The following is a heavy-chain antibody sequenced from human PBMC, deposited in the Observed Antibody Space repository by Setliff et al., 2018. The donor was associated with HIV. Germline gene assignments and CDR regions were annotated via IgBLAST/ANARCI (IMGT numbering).Heavy chain of an antibody. V-gene: IGHV1-18*01. D-gene: IGHD5-18*01. CDR3: ARAAGWVDTEMIKY. Sequence: RASVKVSCKASGYTFSNNGISWIRQAPGQGLEWVGWISASKGYTSYPQKFRGRVTMTTDTSTSTAYMELRSLRSDDTAVYYCARAAGWVDTEMIKYWGQGTLVTVSS. CDR2: ISASKGYT. J-gene: IGHJ4*02. CDR1: GYTFSNNG.